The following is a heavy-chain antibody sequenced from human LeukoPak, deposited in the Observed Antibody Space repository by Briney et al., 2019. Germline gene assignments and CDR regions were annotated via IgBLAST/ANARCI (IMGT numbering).Heavy chain of an antibody. CDR3: AKASIAVAGRPRFLDY. CDR1: GFTFSSYA. V-gene: IGHV3-23*01. D-gene: IGHD6-19*01. Sequence: PGGSLRLPCVASGFTFSSYAMSWVRQAPGKGLEWVSAISGSGGSTYYADSVKGRFTISRDNSKNTLYLQMNSLRAEDTAVYYCAKASIAVAGRPRFLDYWGQGTLVTVSS. J-gene: IGHJ4*02. CDR2: ISGSGGST.